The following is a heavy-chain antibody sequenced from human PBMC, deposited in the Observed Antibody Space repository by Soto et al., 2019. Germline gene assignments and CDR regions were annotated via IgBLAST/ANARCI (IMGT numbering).Heavy chain of an antibody. CDR3: AHSRCGGDCLQSYSSHYYYGMYV. CDR1: GFSLSTVGVG. J-gene: IGHJ6*02. D-gene: IGHD2-21*02. V-gene: IGHV2-5*02. Sequence: QITLKESGPSLVKPTQTLTLTCTFSGFSLSTVGVGVGWIRQPPGKALEWLALIYWDDDKRYSPSLRSRLTVTKDTSKNQVVLTMTNMDPVDTATYYCAHSRCGGDCLQSYSSHYYYGMYVWGQGTTVTVSS. CDR2: IYWDDDK.